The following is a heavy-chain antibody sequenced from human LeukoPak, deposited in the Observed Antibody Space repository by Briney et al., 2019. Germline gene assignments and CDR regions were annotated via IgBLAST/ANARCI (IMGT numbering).Heavy chain of an antibody. V-gene: IGHV4-28*01. CDR2: IFYAGST. D-gene: IGHD3-3*02. CDR3: ARIGPILGAAWVDY. CDR1: GYSISSNHW. Sequence: SDTLSLTCAVSGYSISSNHWWGLIRQPPGKGLEWIGYIFYAGSTYYNPSLKSRVTMSVDTSKNQFSLRLSSVTAVDTAVYYCARIGPILGAAWVDYWGQGTLVSVSS. J-gene: IGHJ4*02.